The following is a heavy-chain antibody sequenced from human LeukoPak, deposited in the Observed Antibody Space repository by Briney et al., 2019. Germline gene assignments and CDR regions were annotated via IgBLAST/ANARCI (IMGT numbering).Heavy chain of an antibody. V-gene: IGHV4-30-2*01. Sequence: SQTLSLTCTVSGGSISSGGYYWGWIRQPPGKGLEWIGYIYHSGSTYYNPSLKSRVTISVDRSKNQFSLKLSSVTAADTAVYYCARDRAAAGTGFDYWGQGTLVTVSS. CDR2: IYHSGST. J-gene: IGHJ4*02. CDR1: GGSISSGGYY. D-gene: IGHD6-13*01. CDR3: ARDRAAAGTGFDY.